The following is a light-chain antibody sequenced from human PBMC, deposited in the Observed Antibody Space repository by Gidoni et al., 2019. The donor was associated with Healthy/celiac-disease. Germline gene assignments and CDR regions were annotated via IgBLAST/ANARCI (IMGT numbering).Light chain of an antibody. J-gene: IGLJ2*01. Sequence: QSVLTQPPSVSVAPGQRVTISCTGSSSNIGAGYDVHWYQQLPGTAPKLLIYGNSNRPSGAPDRFSGSKSGTSASLAITGLQAEDEADYYCQSYDSSLSAVVFGGGTKLTVL. CDR3: QSYDSSLSAVV. V-gene: IGLV1-40*01. CDR1: SSNIGAGYD. CDR2: GNS.